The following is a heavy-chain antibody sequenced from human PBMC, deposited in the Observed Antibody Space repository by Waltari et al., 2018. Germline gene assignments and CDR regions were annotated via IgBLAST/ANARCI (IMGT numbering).Heavy chain of an antibody. D-gene: IGHD4-17*01. Sequence: EVQLVESGGGLVKPGGALRLSCAASVFTFPNARVNWVRQAPGRGLEWVGRIKTRTDGETTDYAASVKDRFTISRDDSKNTVYLQLTGLKTEDTAVYYCATGTMTLVTPFFWGQGTLVTVSS. CDR2: IKTRTDGETT. CDR1: VFTFPNAR. V-gene: IGHV3-15*07. CDR3: ATGTMTLVTPFF. J-gene: IGHJ4*02.